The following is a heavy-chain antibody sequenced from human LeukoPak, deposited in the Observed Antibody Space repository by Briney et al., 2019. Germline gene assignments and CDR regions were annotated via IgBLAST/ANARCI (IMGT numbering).Heavy chain of an antibody. Sequence: GGSLRLSCAASGVTFSSYWMHCGRHAPGKGLVWVSRNNSDGSSTSYADSVKGRFTISRDNAKNTLYLQMNSLRAEDTAVYYCARVFGTYSSSQPRDYWGQGTLVTVSS. D-gene: IGHD6-13*01. J-gene: IGHJ4*02. CDR3: ARVFGTYSSSQPRDY. CDR2: NNSDGSST. V-gene: IGHV3-74*01. CDR1: GVTFSSYW.